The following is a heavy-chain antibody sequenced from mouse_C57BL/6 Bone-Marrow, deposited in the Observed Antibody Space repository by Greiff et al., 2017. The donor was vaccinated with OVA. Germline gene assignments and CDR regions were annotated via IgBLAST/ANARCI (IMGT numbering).Heavy chain of an antibody. V-gene: IGHV1-69*01. CDR2: IDPSDSYT. CDR1: GYTFTSYW. CDR3: ARERYYDSFDY. J-gene: IGHJ2*01. Sequence: QVQLQQPGAELVMPGASVKLSCKASGYTFTSYWMHWVKQRPGQGLEWIGEIDPSDSYTNYNQKFKGKSTLTVDKSSSTAYMQLSSLTSEDSAVYYCARERYYDSFDYWGQGTTRTVSS. D-gene: IGHD1-1*02.